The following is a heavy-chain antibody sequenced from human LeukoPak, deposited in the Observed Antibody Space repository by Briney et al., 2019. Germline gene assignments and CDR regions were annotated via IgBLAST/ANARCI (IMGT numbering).Heavy chain of an antibody. CDR3: ARGRIYYGSGPLLY. V-gene: IGHV4-4*02. J-gene: IGHJ4*02. CDR1: GGSISSSNW. D-gene: IGHD3-10*01. CDR2: LNHNGNT. Sequence: SETLSLTCAVSGGSISSSNWWSWVRQSPTKGLEWIGELNHNGNTYYNPSLKSRVIISVDTSKNQFSLNLTSVTAADTAVYYCARGRIYYGSGPLLYWGQGSLVTVSS.